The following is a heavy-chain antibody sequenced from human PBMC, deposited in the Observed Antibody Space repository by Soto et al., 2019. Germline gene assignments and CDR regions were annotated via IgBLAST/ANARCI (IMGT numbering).Heavy chain of an antibody. D-gene: IGHD3-22*01. Sequence: KPSETLSLTCAVSGYSISSGYYWGWIRQPPGKGLQWIGNMYHSGNTYYNPSLKSRVTISVDASKNHFSLKLSSVAAADEAVYYCARVSYFDTGGFYYYFDYWGQGTLVTVSS. CDR1: GYSISSGYY. CDR2: MYHSGNT. V-gene: IGHV4-38-2*01. J-gene: IGHJ4*02. CDR3: ARVSYFDTGGFYYYFDY.